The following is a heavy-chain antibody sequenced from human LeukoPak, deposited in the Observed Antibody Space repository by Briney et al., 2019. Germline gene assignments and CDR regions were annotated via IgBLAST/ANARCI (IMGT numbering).Heavy chain of an antibody. D-gene: IGHD3-3*01. CDR2: FDPEDGET. V-gene: IGHV1-24*01. Sequence: ASVKVSCKVSGYTLTELSMHWVRQAPGKGLEWMGGFDPEDGETIYAQKFQGRVTMTEDTSTDTAYMELSSLRSEDTAVYYCATGAFYDFWSGPTAFDIWGQGTMVTVSS. CDR3: ATGAFYDFWSGPTAFDI. CDR1: GYTLTELS. J-gene: IGHJ3*02.